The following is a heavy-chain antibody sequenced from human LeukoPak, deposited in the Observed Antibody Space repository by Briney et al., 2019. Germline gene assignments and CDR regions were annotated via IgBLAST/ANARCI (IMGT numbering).Heavy chain of an antibody. D-gene: IGHD3-10*01. CDR3: AKGGPRGLYYFDY. CDR1: GFTFSSYA. V-gene: IGHV3-23*01. J-gene: IGHJ4*02. Sequence: GGSLRLSCAASGFTFSSYAMNWVRQAPGKGLERVSAISGSGTTTYYADSLKGRFTISRDNSKNTLYLQMNSLRAEDTAVYYCAKGGPRGLYYFDYWGQGTLVTVSS. CDR2: ISGSGTTT.